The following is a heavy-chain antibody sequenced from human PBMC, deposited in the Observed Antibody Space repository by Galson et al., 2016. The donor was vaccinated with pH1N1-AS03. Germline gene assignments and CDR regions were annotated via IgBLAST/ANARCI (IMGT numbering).Heavy chain of an antibody. CDR2: ISGSGEDT. CDR1: GFSFSSYA. D-gene: IGHD6-13*01. J-gene: IGHJ4*02. Sequence: SLRLSCAASGFSFSSYATSWIRQAQGKGLEWVSSISGSGEDTYYADPGRGRFTIPRDSSKSTVYMQVNSLRAEDTAVYFFARNRLYSSQIGFDYWAQGTLVTVSS. CDR3: ARNRLYSSQIGFDY. V-gene: IGHV3-23*01.